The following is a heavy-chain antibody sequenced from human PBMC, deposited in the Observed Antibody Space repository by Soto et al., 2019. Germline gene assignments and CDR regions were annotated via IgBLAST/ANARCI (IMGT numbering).Heavy chain of an antibody. CDR1: GGTFSSYA. V-gene: IGHV1-69*01. D-gene: IGHD6-13*01. CDR2: IIPIFGTA. Sequence: QVQLVQSGAEVKKPGSSVKVSCKASGGTFSSYAISWVRQAPGQGLEWMGGIIPIFGTANYAQKFQGRVTITADESTSTAYMELSSLRSEDTAVYYCARAGVEQLGNYYDYYGMDVWGQGTTVTVSS. J-gene: IGHJ6*02. CDR3: ARAGVEQLGNYYDYYGMDV.